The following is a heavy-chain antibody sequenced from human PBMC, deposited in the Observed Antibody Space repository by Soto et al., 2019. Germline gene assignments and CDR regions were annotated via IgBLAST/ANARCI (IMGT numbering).Heavy chain of an antibody. CDR2: ITYSGMT. J-gene: IGHJ5*02. CDR3: VRYSQVGPYSGSFDP. Sequence: VALTCSGTGAAITSGPVYWSWIRQSTGNGLEYIGYITYSGMTFQNPSLKSRVTMSVDTPKNQFSLEVRSVTAADTGVYYWVRYSQVGPYSGSFDPRAQRAVVPVHS. CDR1: GAAITSGPVY. D-gene: IGHD1-26*01. V-gene: IGHV4-30-4*03.